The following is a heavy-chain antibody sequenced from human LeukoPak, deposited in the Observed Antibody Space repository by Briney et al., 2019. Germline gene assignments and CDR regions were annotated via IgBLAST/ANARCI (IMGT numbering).Heavy chain of an antibody. J-gene: IGHJ4*02. V-gene: IGHV4-59*12. CDR1: GGSISSYY. D-gene: IGHD2-21*02. Sequence: SETLSLTCTVSGGSISSYYWSWIRQPPGKGLEWIGYINHSGSTNYNPSLKSRVTISVDTSKNQFSLKLSSVTAADTAVYYCARRLCGGDCYSTFSYWGQGTLVTVSS. CDR2: INHSGST. CDR3: ARRLCGGDCYSTFSY.